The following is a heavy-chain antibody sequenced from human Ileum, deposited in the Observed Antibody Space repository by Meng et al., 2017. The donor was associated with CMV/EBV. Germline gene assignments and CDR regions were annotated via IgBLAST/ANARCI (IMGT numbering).Heavy chain of an antibody. V-gene: IGHV4-39*01. J-gene: IGHJ4*02. Sequence: CTVSGDSITDRNHYWGCIRQSAGKGLEWIESVSHGGSTFYNPSLKGRVTILIDTSESQFSLKLHSVTAADTAVYYCTRQDYSNYAGYWGQGSLVTVSS. CDR2: VSHGGST. CDR3: TRQDYSNYAGY. D-gene: IGHD4-11*01. CDR1: GDSITDRNHY.